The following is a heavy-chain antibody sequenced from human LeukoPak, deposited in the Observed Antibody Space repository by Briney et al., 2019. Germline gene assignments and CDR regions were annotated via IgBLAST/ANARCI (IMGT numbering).Heavy chain of an antibody. D-gene: IGHD1-1*01. CDR1: GFTFDDYG. CDR3: ARVQRELVWYYFDY. CDR2: INWNGGST. V-gene: IGHV3-20*04. Sequence: SGGSLRLSCAASGFTFDDYGMSWVRQAPGKGLEWVSGINWNGGSTGYADSVKGRFTISRDNAKNSLYLQMNSLRVEDTALYYCARVQRELVWYYFDYWGQGTLVTVSS. J-gene: IGHJ4*02.